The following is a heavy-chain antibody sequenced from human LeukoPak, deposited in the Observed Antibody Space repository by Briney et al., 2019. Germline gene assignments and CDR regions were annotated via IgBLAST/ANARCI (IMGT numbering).Heavy chain of an antibody. D-gene: IGHD3-10*01. Sequence: PSETLSLTCNVSGGSISSGGYYWSWIRQHPGKGLEWIGYIYYSGSTYYNPSLKSRVTISVDTSKNQFSLKLSSVTAADTAVYYCARADYYGSGTFDYWGQGTLVTVSS. J-gene: IGHJ4*02. V-gene: IGHV4-31*03. CDR1: GGSISSGGYY. CDR3: ARADYYGSGTFDY. CDR2: IYYSGST.